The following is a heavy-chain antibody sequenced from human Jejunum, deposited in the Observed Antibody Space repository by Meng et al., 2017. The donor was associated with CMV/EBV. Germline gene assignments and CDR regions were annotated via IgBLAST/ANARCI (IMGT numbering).Heavy chain of an antibody. D-gene: IGHD4-17*01. CDR3: ARDHTTMINDAGLGYFRLDP. Sequence: YFWGWIGQPPGEGLEWIESIFNSGRTSYNSSLKSRVTMSIDTSKNQFSLKLRSVTAADTAVYYCARDHTTMINDAGLGYFRLDPWGQGALVTVSS. V-gene: IGHV4-39*07. CDR1: YF. CDR2: IFNSGRT. J-gene: IGHJ5*02.